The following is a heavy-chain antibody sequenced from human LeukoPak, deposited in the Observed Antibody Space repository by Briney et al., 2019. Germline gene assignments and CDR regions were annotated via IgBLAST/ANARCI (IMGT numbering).Heavy chain of an antibody. Sequence: GGSLRLSCAASGFTFDDYGMSWVRQAPGKGLEWVSGINWNGGSTGYADSVKGRFTISRDNSKNTLYLQMNSLRAEDTAVYYCAKDTEDCSSTSCYAFFDYWGQGTLVTVSS. CDR2: INWNGGST. J-gene: IGHJ4*02. CDR3: AKDTEDCSSTSCYAFFDY. CDR1: GFTFDDYG. D-gene: IGHD2-2*01. V-gene: IGHV3-20*04.